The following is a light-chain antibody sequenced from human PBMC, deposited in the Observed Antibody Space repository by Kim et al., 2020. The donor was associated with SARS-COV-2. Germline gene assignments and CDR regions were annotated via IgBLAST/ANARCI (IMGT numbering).Light chain of an antibody. CDR2: KVS. CDR1: QSLVHSDGNTY. CDR3: LQGTHWPRT. Sequence: DVVMTQSPLSLPVALGQPASISCRSSQSLVHSDGNTYLNWFQQRPGQSPRRLIYKVSNRDSGVPDRFSGSGSGTDFTLKISSVEAEDVGLYYCLQGTHWPRTFGQGTKVDIK. V-gene: IGKV2-30*02. J-gene: IGKJ1*01.